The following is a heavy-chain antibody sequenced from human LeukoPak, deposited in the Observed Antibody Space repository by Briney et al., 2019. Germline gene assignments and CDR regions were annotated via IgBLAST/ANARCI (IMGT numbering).Heavy chain of an antibody. CDR3: ARRPNYYDSSGYDES. Sequence: ASVKVSCKASGYTFTSYGISWVRQAPGQGLEWMGWINAYNGNTNYAKKLQGRVTMTTDTSTSTAYMELRSLRSDDTAVYYCARRPNYYDSSGYDESWGQGTLVTVSS. CDR2: INAYNGNT. J-gene: IGHJ4*02. D-gene: IGHD3-22*01. CDR1: GYTFTSYG. V-gene: IGHV1-18*01.